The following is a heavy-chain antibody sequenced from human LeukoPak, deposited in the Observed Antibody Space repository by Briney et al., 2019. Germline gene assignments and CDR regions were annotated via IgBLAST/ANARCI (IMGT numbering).Heavy chain of an antibody. CDR3: ARSVGLVVVAATPGSWFDP. V-gene: IGHV4-34*01. CDR1: GGSFSGYY. D-gene: IGHD2-15*01. J-gene: IGHJ5*02. CDR2: INHSGST. Sequence: SETLSLTCAVYGGSFSGYYWSWIRQPPGKGLEWIGEINHSGSTNYNPSLKSRVTISVDTSKNQFSLKLSSVTAADTAVYYCARSVGLVVVAATPGSWFDPWGQGTLVTVSS.